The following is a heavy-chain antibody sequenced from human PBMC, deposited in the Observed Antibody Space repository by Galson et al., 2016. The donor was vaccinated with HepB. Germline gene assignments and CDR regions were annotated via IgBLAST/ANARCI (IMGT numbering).Heavy chain of an antibody. J-gene: IGHJ4*02. D-gene: IGHD6-19*01. Sequence: SLRLSCAASGFTFTDYWISWVRQAPGKGLEWVANIKHDEYEKYYGESVKGRFTISRDNAENSIYLQMNSLRAEDTALYYCTSDSSVTGNDYWGQGTLVTVSS. CDR2: IKHDEYEK. CDR1: GFTFTDYW. V-gene: IGHV3-7*01. CDR3: TSDSSVTGNDY.